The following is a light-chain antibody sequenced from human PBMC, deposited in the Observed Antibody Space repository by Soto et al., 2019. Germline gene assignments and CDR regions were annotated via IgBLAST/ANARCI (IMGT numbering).Light chain of an antibody. CDR2: EVS. CDR1: SSDVGAYNY. CDR3: SSFAGSRVPV. Sequence: QSVLTQPASVSGSPGQSITISCTGTSSDVGAYNYVSWYQQHPGKPPQLIIYEVSDRPSGVSNRFSGSKSGNTASLTISGLQAEDEAVYYCSSFAGSRVPVLGGGTKLTVL. J-gene: IGLJ2*01. V-gene: IGLV2-14*01.